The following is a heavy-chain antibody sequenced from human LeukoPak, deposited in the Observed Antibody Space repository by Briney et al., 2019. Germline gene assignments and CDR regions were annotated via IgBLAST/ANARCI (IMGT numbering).Heavy chain of an antibody. CDR3: ARDIVLIAVAVRGSFDI. V-gene: IGHV3-48*03. Sequence: GSLRLSCAASGFTFSSYEMNWVRQAPGKGLEWVSYISSSGSTIYYADSVKGRFTISRDNAKNSLYLQMNSLRAEDTALYYCARDIVLIAVAVRGSFDIWGQGTMVTVSS. J-gene: IGHJ3*02. CDR2: ISSSGSTI. CDR1: GFTFSSYE. D-gene: IGHD6-19*01.